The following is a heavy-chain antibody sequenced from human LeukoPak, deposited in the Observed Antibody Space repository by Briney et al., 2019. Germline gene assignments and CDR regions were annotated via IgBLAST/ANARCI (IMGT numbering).Heavy chain of an antibody. J-gene: IGHJ4*02. CDR3: ARNLMGYYDSSGYYY. CDR1: GFTFDDYG. V-gene: IGHV3-20*04. D-gene: IGHD3-22*01. Sequence: PGGSLRLSXAASGFTFDDYGMSWVRQAPGKGLEWVSGINWNGGSTGYAGSVKGRFTISRDNAKNSLYLQMNSLRAEDTALYYCARNLMGYYDSSGYYYFGQGTLVTVSS. CDR2: INWNGGST.